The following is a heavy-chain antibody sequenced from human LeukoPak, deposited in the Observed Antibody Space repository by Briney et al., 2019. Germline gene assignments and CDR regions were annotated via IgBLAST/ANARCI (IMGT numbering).Heavy chain of an antibody. J-gene: IGHJ4*02. D-gene: IGHD4-17*01. CDR1: GYTFTIYG. Sequence: ASVKVSCKASGYTFTIYGISWVRQAPGQGLEWMGWISPYNGNTNYAQKFQDRVTMTTDTSTSTAYMELSRLRSDDTAVYCCAIYGDGGYWGQGTLVTVSS. V-gene: IGHV1-18*01. CDR3: AIYGDGGY. CDR2: ISPYNGNT.